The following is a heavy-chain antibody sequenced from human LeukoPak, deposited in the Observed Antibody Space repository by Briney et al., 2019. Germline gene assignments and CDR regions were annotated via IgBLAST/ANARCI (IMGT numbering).Heavy chain of an antibody. J-gene: IGHJ5*02. CDR3: ASTSGSYPINWFDP. CDR2: IYYSGST. D-gene: IGHD1-26*01. Sequence: AETLSLTCTVSGGSISSYYWSWIRQPPGKGLEWIGYIYYSGSTNYNPSLKSRVTISVDTSKNQFSLKLSSVTAADTAVDYCASTSGSYPINWFDPWGQGTLVTVSS. CDR1: GGSISSYY. V-gene: IGHV4-59*01.